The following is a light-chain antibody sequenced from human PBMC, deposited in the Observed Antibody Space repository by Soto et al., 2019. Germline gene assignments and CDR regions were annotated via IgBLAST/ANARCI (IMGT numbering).Light chain of an antibody. CDR3: QQYGSSHTWT. CDR1: RGINNW. J-gene: IGKJ1*01. V-gene: IGKV1-5*03. CDR2: GAS. Sequence: DLQMSLNPSTLFGSRGDGVTSACGASRGINNWLAWYQQKPGKAPKLLIYGASNLQSGVPSRFRGSGSGTEFTLTISRLETEDFAVYYCQQYGSSHTWTFGQGTKVDIK.